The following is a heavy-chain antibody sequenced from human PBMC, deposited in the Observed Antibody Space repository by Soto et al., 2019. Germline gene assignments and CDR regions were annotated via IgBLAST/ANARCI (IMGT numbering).Heavy chain of an antibody. V-gene: IGHV3-30-3*01. D-gene: IGHD3-16*01. Sequence: QVQLVESGGGVVQPGRSLRLSCAASGFTFSSYAMHWVRQAPGKGLEWVAVISYDGSNKYYADSVKGRFTISRDNSKNARYLQMNSRRAGDTAVYYCASWGQHDAFDIWGQGTMVTVSS. CDR3: ASWGQHDAFDI. CDR2: ISYDGSNK. CDR1: GFTFSSYA. J-gene: IGHJ3*02.